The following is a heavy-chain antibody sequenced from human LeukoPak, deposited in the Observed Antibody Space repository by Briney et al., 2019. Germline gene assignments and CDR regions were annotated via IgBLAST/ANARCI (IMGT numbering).Heavy chain of an antibody. CDR3: AELGITMIGGV. V-gene: IGHV3-11*04. J-gene: IGHJ6*04. Sequence: KPGGSLRLSCAASGFTFSDYYMNWVRQAPGKVLEWASYISHSVSTIYYADSVKGRFTISRDNAKNSLYLQMNSLRAEDTAVYYCAELGITMIGGVWGKGTTVTISS. CDR2: ISHSVSTI. CDR1: GFTFSDYY. D-gene: IGHD3-10*02.